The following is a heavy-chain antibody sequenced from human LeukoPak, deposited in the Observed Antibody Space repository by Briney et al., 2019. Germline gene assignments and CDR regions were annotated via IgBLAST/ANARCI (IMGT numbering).Heavy chain of an antibody. V-gene: IGHV3-23*01. J-gene: IGHJ4*02. CDR2: ISGSGNKT. D-gene: IGHD3-10*01. Sequence: PGGSLRLSCAASGFTFSHFAMSWVRQAPGKGLHWVSTISGSGNKTYDADSVKGRFTISRDSSKNTLYLQMTGLRAEDTAVYYCAKLKRVGIAPFDDWGQGTLVTVSS. CDR1: GFTFSHFA. CDR3: AKLKRVGIAPFDD.